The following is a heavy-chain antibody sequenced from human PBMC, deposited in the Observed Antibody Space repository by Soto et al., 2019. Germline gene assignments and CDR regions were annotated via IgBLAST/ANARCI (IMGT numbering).Heavy chain of an antibody. CDR1: GYTFTSYA. CDR2: INAGNGNT. J-gene: IGHJ6*02. Sequence: QVQVVQSGAEVKKPGASVKVSCKASGYTFTSYAMHWVRQAPGQRLEWMGWINAGNGNTKYSQKFQGRVTITRDTTASTAYMKLSSLRSEDTAVYYCARHTAPSDVWGQGTTVTVSS. V-gene: IGHV1-3*01. CDR3: ARHTAPSDV.